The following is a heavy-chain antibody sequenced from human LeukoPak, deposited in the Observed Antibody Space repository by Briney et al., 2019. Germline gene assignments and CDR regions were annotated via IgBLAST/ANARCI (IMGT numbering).Heavy chain of an antibody. Sequence: ASVKVSCKASGGTFSSYAISWVRQAPGQGLEWMGGIIPIFGTANYAQKFQGRVTITADKSTSTAYMELSSLRSEDTAVYYCAMIGYDSSGYYSYFDHWGQGTLVTVSS. CDR1: GGTFSSYA. CDR3: AMIGYDSSGYYSYFDH. J-gene: IGHJ4*02. CDR2: IIPIFGTA. V-gene: IGHV1-69*06. D-gene: IGHD3-22*01.